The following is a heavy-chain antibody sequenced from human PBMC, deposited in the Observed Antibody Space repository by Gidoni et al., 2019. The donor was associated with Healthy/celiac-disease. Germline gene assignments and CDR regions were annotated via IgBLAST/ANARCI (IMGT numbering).Heavy chain of an antibody. J-gene: IGHJ6*02. Sequence: QVQLVESGGGVVQPGRSLRLSCAASGFTFSSYGMHWVRQAPGKGLELVAVISYDGINKYYADSVKGRFTISRDNSKNPLYLQMNSLRAEDTAVYYCSKDMGDEGYCSSTSCYYYYGMDVWGQGTTVTVSS. D-gene: IGHD2-2*01. CDR1: GFTFSSYG. CDR3: SKDMGDEGYCSSTSCYYYYGMDV. V-gene: IGHV3-30*18. CDR2: ISYDGINK.